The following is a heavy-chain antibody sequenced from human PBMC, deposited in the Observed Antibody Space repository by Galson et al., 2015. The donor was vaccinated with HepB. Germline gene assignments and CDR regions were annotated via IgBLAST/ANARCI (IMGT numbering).Heavy chain of an antibody. CDR1: GYSFTSYW. CDR2: IDPSDSYT. J-gene: IGHJ6*03. D-gene: IGHD2-2*02. CDR3: ARNPRGYCSSTSCYKRVESGLNYYMDV. Sequence: QSGAEVKKPGESLRISCKGSGYSFTSYWISWVRQMPGKGLEWMGRIDPSDSYTNYSPSFQGHVTISADKSISTAYLQWSSLKASDTAMYYCARNPRGYCSSTSCYKRVESGLNYYMDVWGKGTTVTVSS. V-gene: IGHV5-10-1*01.